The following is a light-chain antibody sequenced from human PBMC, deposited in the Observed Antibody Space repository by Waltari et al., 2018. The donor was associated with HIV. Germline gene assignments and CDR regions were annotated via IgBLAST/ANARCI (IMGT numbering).Light chain of an antibody. V-gene: IGLV2-14*03. CDR3: SSYASTRSLI. J-gene: IGLJ2*01. CDR1: NSDIGTYNY. Sequence: QSALTQPASVSGSPGQSITISCTGTNSDIGTYNYVSWYQQHPATAPTLIIYEVTNRPSGVSTRFSGSKSGNTASLIISGRQAEDEADYFCSSYASTRSLIFGGGTELTVL. CDR2: EVT.